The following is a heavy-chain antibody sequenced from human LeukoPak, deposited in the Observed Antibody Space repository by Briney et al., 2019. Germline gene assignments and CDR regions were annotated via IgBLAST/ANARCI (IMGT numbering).Heavy chain of an antibody. CDR3: AKDEGIVLMVYALSIDY. J-gene: IGHJ4*02. Sequence: PGGSLRLSCAASGFTFSSYGMHWVRQAPGKGLEWVAFIRYDGSNKYYADSVKGRFTIPRDNSKNTLYLQMNSLRAEDTAVYYCAKDEGIVLMVYALSIDYWGQGTLVTVSS. D-gene: IGHD2-8*01. V-gene: IGHV3-30*02. CDR1: GFTFSSYG. CDR2: IRYDGSNK.